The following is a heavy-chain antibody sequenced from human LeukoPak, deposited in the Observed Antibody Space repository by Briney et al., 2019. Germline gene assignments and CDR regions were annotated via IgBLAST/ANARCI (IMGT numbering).Heavy chain of an antibody. Sequence: GGSLRLSCAASGFTFSSYAMSWVRQAPGKGLEWVSAISGSGGSTYYADSGKGRFTISRDNSKNTLYLQMNSLRAEDTAVYYCAAQMSRTAATYGMDVWGQRTTVTVSS. CDR2: ISGSGGST. CDR1: GFTFSSYA. V-gene: IGHV3-23*01. D-gene: IGHD6-13*01. J-gene: IGHJ6*02. CDR3: AAQMSRTAATYGMDV.